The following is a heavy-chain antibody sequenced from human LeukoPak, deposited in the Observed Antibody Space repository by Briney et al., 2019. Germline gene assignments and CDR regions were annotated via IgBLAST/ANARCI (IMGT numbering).Heavy chain of an antibody. J-gene: IGHJ4*02. V-gene: IGHV3-48*04. CDR2: ISSTSSAI. CDR3: ARVIGSYGDSAY. CDR1: GFTFSSYS. Sequence: GGSLRLSCAAPGFTFSSYSMNWVRQAPGKGLEWLSYISSTSSAIYYADSLKGRFTISRDNAKNSLYLQMDSLRAEDTAVYYCARVIGSYGDSAYWGQGTLVTVSS. D-gene: IGHD3-16*01.